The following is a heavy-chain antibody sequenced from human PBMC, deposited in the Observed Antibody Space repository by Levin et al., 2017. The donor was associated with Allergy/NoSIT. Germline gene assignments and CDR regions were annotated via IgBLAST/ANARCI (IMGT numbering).Heavy chain of an antibody. CDR2: IYYSGST. D-gene: IGHD2-2*01. CDR3: ARAGGYCSSTSCEFDY. Sequence: SETLSLTCTVSGGSISNYYWSWIRQPPGKGLEWIGYIYYSGSTNYNPSLKSRVTISVDTSKNQFSLKLSSVTAADTAVYYCARAGGYCSSTSCEFDYWGQGILVTVSS. J-gene: IGHJ4*02. V-gene: IGHV4-59*01. CDR1: GGSISNYY.